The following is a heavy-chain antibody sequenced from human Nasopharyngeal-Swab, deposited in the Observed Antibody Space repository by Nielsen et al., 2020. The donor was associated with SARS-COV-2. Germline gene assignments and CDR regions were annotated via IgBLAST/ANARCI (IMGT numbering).Heavy chain of an antibody. V-gene: IGHV1-8*01. Sequence: ASVKVSCKASGYTFTSYDINWVRQATGQGLEWMGWMNPNSGNTGYAQKFKGRVTMTRNTSISTAYMELSSLRSEDTAVYYCARGGLRFRLWFGEAIRRGRYYYGMDVWGQGTTVTVSS. CDR2: MNPNSGNT. CDR1: GYTFTSYD. CDR3: ARGGLRFRLWFGEAIRRGRYYYGMDV. J-gene: IGHJ6*02. D-gene: IGHD3-10*01.